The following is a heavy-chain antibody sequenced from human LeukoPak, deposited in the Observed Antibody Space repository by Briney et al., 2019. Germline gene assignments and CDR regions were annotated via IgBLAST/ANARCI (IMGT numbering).Heavy chain of an antibody. CDR3: ARGYRYYYFDC. D-gene: IGHD3-9*01. CDR2: ISGSGGST. CDR1: GFTFSSYA. J-gene: IGHJ4*02. V-gene: IGHV3-23*01. Sequence: GGSLRLSCAASGFTFSSYAMSWVRQAPGKGLEWVSAISGSGGSTYYADSVKGRFTISGDNSKNTLYLQMNSLRAEDTAVYYCARGYRYYYFDCWGQGTLVTVSS.